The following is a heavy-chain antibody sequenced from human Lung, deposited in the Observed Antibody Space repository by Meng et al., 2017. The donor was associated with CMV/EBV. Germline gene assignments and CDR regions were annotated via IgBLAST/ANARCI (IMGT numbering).Heavy chain of an antibody. D-gene: IGHD1-26*01. CDR2: IYRSGST. CDR3: AKEWLDATTGQFDY. Sequence: SETLSLXCAVSGVSISTDNWWSWVRQPPGKGLEWIGEIYRSGSTNYSPSLKSRVTISIDRSKNQFSLRLTSVTAADTAVYYCAKEWLDATTGQFDYWGQGNXVXVSS. V-gene: IGHV4-4*02. CDR1: GVSISTDNW. J-gene: IGHJ4*02.